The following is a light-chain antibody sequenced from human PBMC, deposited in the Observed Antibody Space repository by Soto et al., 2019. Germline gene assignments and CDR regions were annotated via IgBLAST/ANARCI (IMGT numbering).Light chain of an antibody. V-gene: IGLV7-46*01. J-gene: IGLJ2*01. CDR2: DTS. CDR3: LLSYNAARV. CDR1: TGAVTSNHH. Sequence: QAVGTQEPSLTVSPGGTVTLTCGSSTGAVTSNHHPYWFQQKAGQAPRTLIYDTSNKHSWTPARFSGSLLGDKSALTLSGAQPEDEAQYYCLLSYNAARVFGGGTKLTVL.